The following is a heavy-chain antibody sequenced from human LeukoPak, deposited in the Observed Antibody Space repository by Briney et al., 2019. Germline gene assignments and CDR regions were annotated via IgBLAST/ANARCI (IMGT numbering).Heavy chain of an antibody. Sequence: GGSLRLSCAASGFTVSSNYTSWVRQAPGKGLEWVSVIYSGGSTYYADSVKGRFTIPRDNSKNTLYLQMNSLRAEDTAVYYCARGEPYGDYDYWGQGTLVTVSS. CDR3: ARGEPYGDYDY. CDR1: GFTVSSNY. CDR2: IYSGGST. V-gene: IGHV3-53*01. J-gene: IGHJ4*02. D-gene: IGHD4-17*01.